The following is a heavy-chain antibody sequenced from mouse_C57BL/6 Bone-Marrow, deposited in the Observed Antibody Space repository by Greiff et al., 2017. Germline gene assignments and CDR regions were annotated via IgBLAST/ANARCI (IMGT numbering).Heavy chain of an antibody. Sequence: QVQLKQPGAELVMPGASVKLSCKASGYTFTSYWMHWVKQRPGQGLEWIGEIDPSDSYTNYNQKFKGKSTLTVDKSSSTAYMQLSSLTSEDSAVXYCARNYDYDVEFAYWGQGTLVTVSA. CDR2: IDPSDSYT. CDR1: GYTFTSYW. CDR3: ARNYDYDVEFAY. V-gene: IGHV1-69*01. D-gene: IGHD2-4*01. J-gene: IGHJ3*01.